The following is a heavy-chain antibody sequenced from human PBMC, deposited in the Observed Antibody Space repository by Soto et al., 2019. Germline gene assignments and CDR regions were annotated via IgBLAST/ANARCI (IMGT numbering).Heavy chain of an antibody. CDR1: GYTFTSYA. D-gene: IGHD5-12*01. J-gene: IGHJ4*02. CDR3: AAIVATARSLDY. CDR2: INAGNGNT. Sequence: ASVKVSCKASGYTFTSYAIHWVRQAPGQRLEWMGWINAGNGNTKYSQKFQGRVTITRDTSASTAYMELSSLRSEDTAVYYCAAIVATARSLDYWGQGTLVTVPS. V-gene: IGHV1-3*01.